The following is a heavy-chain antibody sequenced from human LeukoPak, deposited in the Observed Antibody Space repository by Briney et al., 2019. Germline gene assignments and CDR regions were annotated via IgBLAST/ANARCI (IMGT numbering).Heavy chain of an antibody. V-gene: IGHV4-34*01. CDR1: GGSFSGYY. CDR2: INHSGST. Sequence: SETLSLTCAVYGGSFSGYYWSWIRQPPGKGLEWIGEINHSGSTNYNPSLKGRVTISADTSKNQFSLKLYSVTAADTAVYCCAGLQREDGGSADFWNGYDHWGQGSLVTVSS. J-gene: IGHJ5*02. CDR3: AGLQREDGGSADFWNGYDH. D-gene: IGHD3-3*01.